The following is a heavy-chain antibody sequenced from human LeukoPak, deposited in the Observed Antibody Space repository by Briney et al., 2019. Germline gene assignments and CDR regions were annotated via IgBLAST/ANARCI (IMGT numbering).Heavy chain of an antibody. CDR2: ISSSSSTI. CDR3: ARVYLERLTAGYFDH. CDR1: GFTFSSYS. J-gene: IGHJ4*02. D-gene: IGHD2-8*01. Sequence: PGGSLRLSCAASGFTFSSYSMNWVRQAPGKGLEWVSYISSSSSTIYYADSVKGRFTISRDNAKNSLYLQMNSLRAEDSAAYYCARVYLERLTAGYFDHWGQGTWVTVSP. V-gene: IGHV3-48*04.